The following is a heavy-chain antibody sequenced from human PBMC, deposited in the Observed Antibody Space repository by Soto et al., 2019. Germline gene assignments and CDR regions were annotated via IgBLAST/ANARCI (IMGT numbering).Heavy chain of an antibody. CDR1: GGSVSSGSYY. V-gene: IGHV4-61*01. D-gene: IGHD3-22*01. J-gene: IGHJ4*02. Sequence: SETLSLTCTVSGGSVSSGSYYWSWIRQPPGKGLEWIGYIYYSGSTNYNPSLKSRVTISVDTSKNQFSLKLSSVTAADTAVYYCARASYDSSGYYFDYWGQGTLVTVS. CDR2: IYYSGST. CDR3: ARASYDSSGYYFDY.